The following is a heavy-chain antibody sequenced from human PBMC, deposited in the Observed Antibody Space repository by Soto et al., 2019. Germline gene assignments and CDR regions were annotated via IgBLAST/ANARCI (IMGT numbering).Heavy chain of an antibody. D-gene: IGHD5-18*01. J-gene: IGHJ6*01. CDR3: VKERYAQLWLEDYGMDV. Sequence: PGGSLRLSCAASGFTFTRYGIHWVRQAPGKGLAWVAVISFDGRNTNYAASVQGRFTVSRDNLRTMLYLQMNSLRAEDTAVYYCVKERYAQLWLEDYGMDVWGQGTTVTVSS. V-gene: IGHV3-30*18. CDR2: ISFDGRNT. CDR1: GFTFTRYG.